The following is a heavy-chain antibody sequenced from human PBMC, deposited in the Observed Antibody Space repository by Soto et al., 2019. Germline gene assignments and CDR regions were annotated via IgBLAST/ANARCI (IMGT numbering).Heavy chain of an antibody. Sequence: QVQLVQPGAEVKKPGASVKFSCKASGYIFTNFYIHWVRQAPGQGLEWMGIINPNGGSTNYAQNFQGRVAMTRDTYTSTGYMDLSSLSSEDTAVYYCTRGLASGAYWGQGTLITVS. CDR3: TRGLASGAY. CDR2: INPNGGST. J-gene: IGHJ4*02. CDR1: GYIFTNFY. V-gene: IGHV1-46*03. D-gene: IGHD6-6*01.